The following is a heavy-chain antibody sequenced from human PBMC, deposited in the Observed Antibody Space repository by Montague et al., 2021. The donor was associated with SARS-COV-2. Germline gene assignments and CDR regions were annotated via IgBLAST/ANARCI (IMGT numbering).Heavy chain of an antibody. CDR3: ARENTVTTFGGPYYIDS. J-gene: IGHJ4*02. D-gene: IGHD4-17*01. CDR1: GSSVSSYY. CDR2: IYDSGST. Sequence: SETLSLTCIVSGSSVSSYYWSWIRQPPGKGLEWIGYIYDSGSTNYSPSLKSRVTISVDTSKNQFSLKLSSVTAADTAVYYCARENTVTTFGGPYYIDSWGQGTLVTVSA. V-gene: IGHV4-59*02.